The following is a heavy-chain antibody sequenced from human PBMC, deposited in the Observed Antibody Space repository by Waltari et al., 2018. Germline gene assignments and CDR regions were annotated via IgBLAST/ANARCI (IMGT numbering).Heavy chain of an antibody. CDR3: RGSSSWHGGFDY. J-gene: IGHJ4*02. V-gene: IGHV3-49*04. CDR2: IRSKAYGGTT. CDR1: GFTFGAYA. Sequence: EVQLVESGGGLVQPGRSLRLSCTASGFTFGAYAMSWVRQAPGKGLEWVGFIRSKAYGGTTEYAASVKGRFTISRDDSKSIAYLQMNSLKTEDTAVYYCRGSSSWHGGFDYWGQGTLVTVSS. D-gene: IGHD6-13*01.